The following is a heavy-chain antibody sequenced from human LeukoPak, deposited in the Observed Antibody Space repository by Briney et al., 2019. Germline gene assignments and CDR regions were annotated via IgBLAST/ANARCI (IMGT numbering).Heavy chain of an antibody. J-gene: IGHJ4*02. D-gene: IGHD3-3*01. CDR3: ARGPPYYDFWSGYYHY. Sequence: PGGSLRLSCAASGFSFNNYFMNWVRQGPGKGLELVSSVSSSGSSTYYADSVKGRFTISRDSAKNSLYLQMNSLRAEDTAVYYCARGPPYYDFWSGYYHYWGQGTLVTVSS. V-gene: IGHV3-48*04. CDR1: GFSFNNYF. CDR2: VSSSGSST.